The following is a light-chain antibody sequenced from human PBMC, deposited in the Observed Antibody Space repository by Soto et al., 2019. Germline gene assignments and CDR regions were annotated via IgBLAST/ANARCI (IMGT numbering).Light chain of an antibody. Sequence: DIVMTQSPLSLPVTPGEPASISCRSSQSLLHRNRYNYLDWYLQKPGQSPQLLIYLGSNRASGVPDRFSGSGSGTDFTLKISRVEAEDVGVYYCMQALQTPCTFGPGTKVDIK. CDR3: MQALQTPCT. CDR2: LGS. V-gene: IGKV2-28*01. J-gene: IGKJ3*01. CDR1: QSLLHRNRYNY.